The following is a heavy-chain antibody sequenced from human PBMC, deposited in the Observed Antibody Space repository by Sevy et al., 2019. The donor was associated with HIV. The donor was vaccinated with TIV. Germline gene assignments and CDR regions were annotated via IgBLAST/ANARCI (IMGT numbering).Heavy chain of an antibody. CDR1: GGSISSGTYS. D-gene: IGHD2-15*01. CDR3: ARGPSGGWWHYFDS. V-gene: IGHV4-30-2*01. Sequence: SETLSLTCAVSGGSISSGTYSWTLIRQPPGKGLEWIGYIDHSGSTYSNPSLNSRVTISVDRSNNQFSLKLNSVTAADTAVYYCARGPSGGWWHYFDSWGQGTLVTVSS. J-gene: IGHJ4*02. CDR2: IDHSGST.